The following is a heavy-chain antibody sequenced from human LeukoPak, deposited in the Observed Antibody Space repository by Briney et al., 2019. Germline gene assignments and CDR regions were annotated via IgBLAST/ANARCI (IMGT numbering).Heavy chain of an antibody. CDR3: ARDMEPTGIAAAENWFDP. CDR2: IYYNGST. J-gene: IGHJ5*02. CDR1: GGSISTSSYY. V-gene: IGHV4-39*07. D-gene: IGHD6-13*01. Sequence: SETLSLTCTVSGGSISTSSYYWGWIRQPPGKGLQWIGSIYYNGSTYYNPSLKSRVIISIDTSKNQFSLKLSSVTAADTAVYYCARDMEPTGIAAAENWFDPWGQGTLVTVSS.